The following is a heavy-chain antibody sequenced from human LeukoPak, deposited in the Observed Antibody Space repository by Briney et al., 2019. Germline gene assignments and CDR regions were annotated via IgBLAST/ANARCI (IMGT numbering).Heavy chain of an antibody. CDR3: GKGKNVGASTDCLYV. CDR1: GFTFDDHV. D-gene: IGHD1-26*01. CDR2: INWNGATT. V-gene: IGHV3-20*04. Sequence: GGSLRLSCAASGFTFDDHVMVWVRQAPGKGLEWVSGINWNGATTGYADSVKGRFTISRDNVRNSLYLQMDSLRAEDTALYFCGKGKNVGASTDCLYVWGPGKRVTVFS. J-gene: IGHJ3*01.